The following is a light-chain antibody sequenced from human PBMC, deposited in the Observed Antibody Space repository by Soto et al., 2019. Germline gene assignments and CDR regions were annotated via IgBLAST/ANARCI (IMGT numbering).Light chain of an antibody. V-gene: IGLV1-40*01. CDR3: QSYDSSLSGYV. CDR2: GNS. CDR1: SSNIGAGYD. Sequence: QSVLTQPTSVAGAPGQRVTISCTGSSSNIGAGYDVHWYQQLPGTAPKLLIYGNSNRPSGVPDRFSASKSGTSASLAITGLQAEDEADYHCQSYDSSLSGYVFGTGTKLTVL. J-gene: IGLJ1*01.